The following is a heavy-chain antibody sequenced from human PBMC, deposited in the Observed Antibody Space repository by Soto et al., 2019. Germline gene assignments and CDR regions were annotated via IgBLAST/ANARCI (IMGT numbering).Heavy chain of an antibody. CDR2: IIPIFGTA. CDR1: GGTFSSYA. J-gene: IGHJ6*02. CDR3: ARREDSLTGDDTYYYYGMDV. Sequence: ASVKVSCKASGGTFSSYAISWVRQAPGQGLEWMGGIIPIFGTANYEQKFQGRVTITADESTSTAYMELSSLRSEDTAVYYCARREDSLTGDDTYYYYGMDVWGQGTTVTVSS. D-gene: IGHD3-9*01. V-gene: IGHV1-69*13.